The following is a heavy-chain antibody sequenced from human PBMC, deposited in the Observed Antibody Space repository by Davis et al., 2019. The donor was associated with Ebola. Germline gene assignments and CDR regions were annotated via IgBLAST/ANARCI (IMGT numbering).Heavy chain of an antibody. CDR1: GFTFSDYY. J-gene: IGHJ3*01. Sequence: GGSLRLSCAASGFTFSDYYMTWIRQPPGKGLEWVSYIGTRQSVISYADSVKGRFTISRDNAKNSLFLQMNSLRSEDTALYYCATVSTITGGDFDFWGQGTMVTVSS. V-gene: IGHV3-11*01. CDR2: IGTRQSVI. CDR3: ATVSTITGGDFDF. D-gene: IGHD5/OR15-5a*01.